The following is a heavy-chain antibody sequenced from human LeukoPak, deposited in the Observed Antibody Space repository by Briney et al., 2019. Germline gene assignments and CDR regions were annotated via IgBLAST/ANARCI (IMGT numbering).Heavy chain of an antibody. J-gene: IGHJ6*02. CDR3: ARAQYGGYYGMDV. CDR2: IYYSGGT. CDR1: GGSINNYY. D-gene: IGHD2-8*01. V-gene: IGHV4-59*01. Sequence: ETLSLTCIVSGGSINNYYWTWIRQPAGKGLEWIGFIYYSGGTNYNPSLQSRVTISVDTSKNQFSLKLSSVTAADTAVYYCARAQYGGYYGMDVWGQGTTVTVSS.